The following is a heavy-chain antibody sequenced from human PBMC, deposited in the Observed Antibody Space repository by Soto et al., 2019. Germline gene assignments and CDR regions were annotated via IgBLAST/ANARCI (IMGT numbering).Heavy chain of an antibody. V-gene: IGHV4-59*01. CDR3: ARAPTYCGGDCYPWFDP. CDR2: IYYSGST. D-gene: IGHD2-21*02. J-gene: IGHJ5*02. CDR1: GGSISSYY. Sequence: PSETLSLTCTVSGGSISSYYWSWIRQPPGKGLEWIGYIYYSGSTNYNPPLKSRVTISVDTSKNQFSLKLSSVTAADTAVYYCARAPTYCGGDCYPWFDPWGQGTLVTVSS.